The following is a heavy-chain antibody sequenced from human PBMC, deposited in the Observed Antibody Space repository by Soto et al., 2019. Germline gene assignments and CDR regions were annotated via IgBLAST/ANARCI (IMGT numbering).Heavy chain of an antibody. D-gene: IGHD5-18*01. CDR2: IIPIFGTA. Sequence: SVKVSCKASGGTFSSYAISWVRQAPGQGLEWMGGIIPIFGTANYAQKFQGRVTITADESTSTTYMELSSLRSEDTAVYYCAERYSYGLAFDIWGQGTMVTVSS. CDR1: GGTFSSYA. CDR3: AERYSYGLAFDI. V-gene: IGHV1-69*13. J-gene: IGHJ3*02.